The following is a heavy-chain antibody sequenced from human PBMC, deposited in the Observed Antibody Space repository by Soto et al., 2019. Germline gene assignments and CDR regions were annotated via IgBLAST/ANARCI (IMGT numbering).Heavy chain of an antibody. V-gene: IGHV4-61*08. Sequence: SETLSLTCTVSGGSVSSGGYYWNWIRQPPGKRLEWIGFIYYNGSTTFHPSLKSRVTISVDTSKNQFSLKLRSVTPADTAMYYCARWRHDYGAPNWFDPWGQGTLVTVSS. CDR2: IYYNGST. CDR3: ARWRHDYGAPNWFDP. D-gene: IGHD4-17*01. CDR1: GGSVSSGGYY. J-gene: IGHJ5*02.